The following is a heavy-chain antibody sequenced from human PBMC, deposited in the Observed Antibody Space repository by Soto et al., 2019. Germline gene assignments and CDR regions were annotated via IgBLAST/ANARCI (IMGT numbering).Heavy chain of an antibody. CDR1: GGSISSGGYY. CDR3: ARDPAAAPLDY. CDR2: IYYSGST. Sequence: PSETLSLTCTVSGGSISSGGYYWSWIRQHPGKGLEWIGYIYYSGSTYYNPSLKSRVTISVDTSKNQFSLKLSSVTAADTAVYYCARDPAAAPLDYWGQGTLVTVSS. V-gene: IGHV4-31*03. D-gene: IGHD6-13*01. J-gene: IGHJ4*02.